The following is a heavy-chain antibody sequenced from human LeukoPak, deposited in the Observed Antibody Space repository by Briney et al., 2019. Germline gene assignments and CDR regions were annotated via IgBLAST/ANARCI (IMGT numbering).Heavy chain of an antibody. CDR3: ARSPDILTGENFDY. J-gene: IGHJ4*02. Sequence: ASVKVSCKASGYTFTDYYMHWVRQAPGQGLEWMGWINPNSGGTNYAQKFYARVTMTRDTSISTAYMELSRLRSDDTAVFYCARSPDILTGENFDYWGQGTLVTVSS. V-gene: IGHV1-2*02. CDR2: INPNSGGT. D-gene: IGHD3-9*01. CDR1: GYTFTDYY.